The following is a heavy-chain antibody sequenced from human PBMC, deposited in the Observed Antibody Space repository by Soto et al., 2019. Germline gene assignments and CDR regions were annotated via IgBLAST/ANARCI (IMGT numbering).Heavy chain of an antibody. Sequence: GGSLRLSCAASGFTFSNAWMSWVRHAPGKGLEWVGRIKSKTDGGTTDYAAPVKGRFTIPRDDSKNTLYLQMNSLKTEDTAVYYCTTDGRDFWSGYYRNYYMDVWGKGTKVTVSS. CDR3: TTDGRDFWSGYYRNYYMDV. CDR1: GFTFSNAW. CDR2: IKSKTDGGTT. D-gene: IGHD3-3*01. V-gene: IGHV3-15*01. J-gene: IGHJ6*03.